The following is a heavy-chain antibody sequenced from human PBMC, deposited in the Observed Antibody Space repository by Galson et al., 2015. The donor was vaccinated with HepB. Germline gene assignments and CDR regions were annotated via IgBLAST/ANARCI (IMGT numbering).Heavy chain of an antibody. CDR1: GGTFSSYA. V-gene: IGHV1-69*13. J-gene: IGHJ3*02. CDR3: ARTGIAVPGDAFDI. Sequence: SVKVSCKASGGTFSSYAISWVRQAPGQGLEWMGGIIPIFGTANYAQKFQGRVTITADESTSTAYMELSSLRSEDTAVYYCARTGIAVPGDAFDIWGQGTMVTVSA. CDR2: IIPIFGTA. D-gene: IGHD6-19*01.